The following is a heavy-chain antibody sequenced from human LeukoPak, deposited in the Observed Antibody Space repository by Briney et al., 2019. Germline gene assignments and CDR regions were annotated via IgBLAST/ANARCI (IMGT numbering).Heavy chain of an antibody. J-gene: IGHJ4*02. CDR3: ASRDGYNGSFDY. CDR1: GGSISSGDYY. CDR2: INYSGST. Sequence: SQTLSLTCTVSGGSISSGDYYWSWIRQPPGKGLEWIGYINYSGSTFHYNPSLKSRVTISVDTSKNQFSLKLSSVTAADTAVYYCASRDGYNGSFDYWGQGTLVTVSS. D-gene: IGHD5-24*01. V-gene: IGHV4-30-4*01.